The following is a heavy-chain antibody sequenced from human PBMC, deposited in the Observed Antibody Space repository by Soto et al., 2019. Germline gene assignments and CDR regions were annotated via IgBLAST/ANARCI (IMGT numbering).Heavy chain of an antibody. V-gene: IGHV3-48*01. CDR3: ARGGGARPDY. CDR2: ISSSSSTM. CDR1: GFTFSSYG. D-gene: IGHD2-15*01. Sequence: PGGSLRLSCVASGFTFSSYGMNWVRQAPGKGLEWVSYISSSSSTMSYADSVKGRLTISRDNARNSLYLQMNSLRPEHTAVYSCARGGGARPDYWGQGSLVTVCS. J-gene: IGHJ4*02.